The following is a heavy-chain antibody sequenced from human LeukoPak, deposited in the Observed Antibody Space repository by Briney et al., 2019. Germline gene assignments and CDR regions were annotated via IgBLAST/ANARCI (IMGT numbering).Heavy chain of an antibody. J-gene: IGHJ5*02. Sequence: SETLSLTCTVSGGSISSSSYYWGWIRQPPGKGLEWIGFIYYSGSTYYNPSLKSRVTISVDTSKNQFSLKLSSVTAADTAVYYCARARTTVASGWFDPWGQGTLVTVSS. CDR1: GGSISSSSYY. CDR2: IYYSGST. D-gene: IGHD4-17*01. CDR3: ARARTTVASGWFDP. V-gene: IGHV4-39*07.